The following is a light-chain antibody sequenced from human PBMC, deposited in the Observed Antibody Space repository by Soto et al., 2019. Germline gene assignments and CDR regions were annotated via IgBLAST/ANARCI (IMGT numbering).Light chain of an antibody. V-gene: IGKV1-39*01. CDR3: QQSYSAPLT. Sequence: DIQMAQSPSSLSASVGDRVTIACRASQSITKYVNWFQLKPGKAPKLLIYATSSLQSGVSSRFSGSGSGTDFTLTISSLQPEDFATYYCQQSYSAPLTFGGGTTVDIK. CDR2: ATS. CDR1: QSITKY. J-gene: IGKJ4*01.